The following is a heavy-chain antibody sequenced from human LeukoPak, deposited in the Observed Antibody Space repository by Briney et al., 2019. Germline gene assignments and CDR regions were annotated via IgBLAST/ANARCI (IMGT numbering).Heavy chain of an antibody. Sequence: GGSLRLSCVASGFTFSNYWMHWVRQAPEKGLMWVSKINSDGSGPDYADSVKGRLTISRDNAKNTLYLQMNSLRAEDTAVYYCARDVYGLGDYWGQGTLVTVSS. CDR3: ARDVYGLGDY. V-gene: IGHV3-74*01. J-gene: IGHJ4*02. CDR2: INSDGSGP. D-gene: IGHD1-14*01. CDR1: GFTFSNYW.